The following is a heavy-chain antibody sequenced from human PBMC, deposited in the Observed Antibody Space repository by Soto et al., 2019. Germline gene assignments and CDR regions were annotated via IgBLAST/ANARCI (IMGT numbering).Heavy chain of an antibody. J-gene: IGHJ5*02. V-gene: IGHV4-39*01. D-gene: IGHD6-6*01. CDR2: IYYSGST. CDR3: ARHRARNWFDP. CDR1: GGSISSSSYY. Sequence: QLQLQESGPGLVKPSETLSLTCIVSGGSISSSSYYWGWIRQPPGKGLEWIGSIYYSGSTYYNPSLKSRVTISVDTSKNQFSLKLRSVTAAATAVFYCARHRARNWFDPWGQGTLVTVSS.